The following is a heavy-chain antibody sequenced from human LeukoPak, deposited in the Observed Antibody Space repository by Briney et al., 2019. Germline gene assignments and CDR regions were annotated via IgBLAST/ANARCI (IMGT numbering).Heavy chain of an antibody. V-gene: IGHV1-8*03. Sequence: ASVKVSCKASGYTFTSYDINWVRQATGQGLEWMGWMNPNSGNTGYAQKFQGRVTITRNTSISTAYMELSSLRSEDTAVYYCASTYSSSWYFPYWGQGTLVTVSS. D-gene: IGHD6-13*01. CDR2: MNPNSGNT. CDR1: GYTFTSYD. J-gene: IGHJ4*02. CDR3: ASTYSSSWYFPY.